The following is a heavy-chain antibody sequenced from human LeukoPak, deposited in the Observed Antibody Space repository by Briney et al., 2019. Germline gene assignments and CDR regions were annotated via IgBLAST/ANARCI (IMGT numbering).Heavy chain of an antibody. CDR2: IKQDGSEK. D-gene: IGHD3-10*02. CDR1: GFTFSGYW. CDR3: AELGITMIGGV. J-gene: IGHJ6*04. Sequence: GGSLRLSCAASGFTFSGYWMSWVRQAPGKGLEWVANIKQDGSEKYYVDSVKGRFTISRDNAKNSLYLQMNSLRAEDTAVYYCAELGITMIGGVWGKGTTVTISS. V-gene: IGHV3-7*01.